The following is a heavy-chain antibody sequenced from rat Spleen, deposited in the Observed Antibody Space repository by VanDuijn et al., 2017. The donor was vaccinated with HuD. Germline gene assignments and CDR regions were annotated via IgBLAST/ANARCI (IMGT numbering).Heavy chain of an antibody. CDR3: ARQGTRWYYFDY. D-gene: IGHD1-1*01. CDR1: GFTFSNYD. J-gene: IGHJ2*01. CDR2: INFDGSGT. V-gene: IGHV5-25*01. Sequence: EVQLVESGGGLVQPGRSMKLSCAASGFTFSNYDMAWVRQAPTKGLEWVASINFDGSGTYYRDSVKGRFTISRDNAKNTLYLQMDSLRSEDTATYYCARQGTRWYYFDYWGQGVMVTVSS.